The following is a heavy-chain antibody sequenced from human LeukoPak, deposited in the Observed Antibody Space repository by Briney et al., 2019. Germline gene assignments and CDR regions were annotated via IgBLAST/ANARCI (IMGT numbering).Heavy chain of an antibody. D-gene: IGHD2-2*01. CDR3: ARDVPYAFDI. Sequence: PGGSLRLSCAASGFTFSSYSMNWVRQAPGKGLDWVSSISSSSSYIYYADSVKGRFTISRDNAKNSLYLQMNSLRAEGTAVYYCARDVPYAFDIWGQGTMVTVSS. CDR2: ISSSSSYI. CDR1: GFTFSSYS. V-gene: IGHV3-21*01. J-gene: IGHJ3*02.